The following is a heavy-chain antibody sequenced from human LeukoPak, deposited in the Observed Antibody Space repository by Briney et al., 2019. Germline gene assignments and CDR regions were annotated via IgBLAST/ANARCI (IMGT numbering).Heavy chain of an antibody. J-gene: IGHJ4*02. Sequence: TGGSLRLSCAASGFTFDDYAMHWVRQAPGKGLEWVSFISWNSGNIDYADSVKGRFTISRANAKNSLYLQMNSLRAEDTALYYCAKGSGWSYFDYWGQGTLVTVSS. V-gene: IGHV3-9*01. CDR3: AKGSGWSYFDY. CDR1: GFTFDDYA. CDR2: ISWNSGNI. D-gene: IGHD6-19*01.